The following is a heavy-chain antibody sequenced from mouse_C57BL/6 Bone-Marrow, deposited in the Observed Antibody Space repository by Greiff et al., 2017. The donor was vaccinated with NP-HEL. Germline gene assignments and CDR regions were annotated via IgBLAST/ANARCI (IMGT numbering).Heavy chain of an antibody. CDR1: GYTFTSYW. CDR3: GGALPTTVVAAYYFDD. Sequence: QVQLQQPGAELVKPGSSVKLSCKASGYTFTSYWMHWVKQRPGQGLEWIGMIHPNSGSTHYNEKFKSKATLTVDKSSSTAYMQLSSLTSEDSAVYYGGGALPTTVVAAYYFDDWGQGTTLTVSS. D-gene: IGHD1-1*01. CDR2: IHPNSGST. V-gene: IGHV1-64*01. J-gene: IGHJ2*01.